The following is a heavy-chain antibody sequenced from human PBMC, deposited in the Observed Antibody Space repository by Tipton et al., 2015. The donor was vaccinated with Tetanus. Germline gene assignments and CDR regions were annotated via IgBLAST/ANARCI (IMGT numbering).Heavy chain of an antibody. J-gene: IGHJ4*02. V-gene: IGHV4-34*01. CDR1: GGSMSNNY. Sequence: TLSLTCSVSGGSMSNNYWSWIRQSPGQGLVWIGEINHSGTANTNPSLKSRLTMSVDTSYKQFSLKLSSVTAADTAVYFCARGGTMVHGVILQDHFYYWGQGTLVTVSS. CDR2: INHSGTA. D-gene: IGHD3-10*01. CDR3: ARGGTMVHGVILQDHFYY.